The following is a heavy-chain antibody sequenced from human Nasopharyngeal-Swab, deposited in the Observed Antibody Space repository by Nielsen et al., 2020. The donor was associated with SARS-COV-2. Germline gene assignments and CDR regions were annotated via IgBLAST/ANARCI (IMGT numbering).Heavy chain of an antibody. CDR3: ARDSGYCSGGSCYPGDY. CDR2: INPSGGST. Sequence: ASVKVSCKASGYTFTSYYMHWVRQAPGQGLEWMGIINPSGGSTTYAQKFQGRVTMTRDTSTSTVYMEPSSLRSEDTAVHYCARDSGYCSGGSCYPGDYWGQGTLVTVSS. D-gene: IGHD2-15*01. CDR1: GYTFTSYY. J-gene: IGHJ4*02. V-gene: IGHV1-46*01.